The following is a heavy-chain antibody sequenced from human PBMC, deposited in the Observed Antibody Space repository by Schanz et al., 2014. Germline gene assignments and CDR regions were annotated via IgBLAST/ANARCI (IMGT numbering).Heavy chain of an antibody. V-gene: IGHV3-30*14. CDR1: GFTFRDYY. D-gene: IGHD1-1*01. J-gene: IGHJ4*02. CDR3: ARGTDWNLHY. CDR2: ISYDGRNK. Sequence: QVQLVESGGGVVQPGRSLRLSCAASGFTFRDYYMSWIRQAPGKGLEWVAVISYDGRNKYYADSVKGRFTVSRDSGQNSLYLQMNSLRAGDTAVYYCARGTDWNLHYWGQGALVTVSS.